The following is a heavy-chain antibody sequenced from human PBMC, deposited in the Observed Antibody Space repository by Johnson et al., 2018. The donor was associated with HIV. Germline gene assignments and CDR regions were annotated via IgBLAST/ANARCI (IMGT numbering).Heavy chain of an antibody. CDR3: ARGRITMKGVDVRGGGFDI. CDR1: GFTFSRFG. CDR2: ISYDGSKT. Sequence: QVQLVESGGGVVQPGRSLRLSCAASGFTFSRFGMHWVRQAPGKGLEWVAVISYDGSKTYYAESVKGRITISRDNSKNTLDLQMNSLRPEDTAVYYSARGRITMKGVDVRGGGFDIWGQGTTVTVSS. D-gene: IGHD3-22*01. J-gene: IGHJ3*02. V-gene: IGHV3-30*03.